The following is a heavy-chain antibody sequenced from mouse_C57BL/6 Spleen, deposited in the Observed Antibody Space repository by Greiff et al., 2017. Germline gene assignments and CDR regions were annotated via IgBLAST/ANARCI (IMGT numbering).Heavy chain of an antibody. CDR2: INPSSGDT. CDR3: ARSLLPYYAMDY. D-gene: IGHD1-1*01. CDR1: GYTFTSYT. Sequence: QVQLKESGAELARPGASVKMSCKASGYTFTSYTMHWVKQRPGQGLEWIGYINPSSGDTKYNQKFKDKATLTANKSSSTAYMQLSSLTSEDSAVYYCARSLLPYYAMDYWGQGTSVTVSS. J-gene: IGHJ4*01. V-gene: IGHV1-4*01.